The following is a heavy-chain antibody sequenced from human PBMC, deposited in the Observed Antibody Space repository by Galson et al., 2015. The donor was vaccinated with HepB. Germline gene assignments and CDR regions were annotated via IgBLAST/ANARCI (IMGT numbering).Heavy chain of an antibody. CDR1: GFTFSSYG. CDR3: VTDLRREWLVPYYFDY. V-gene: IGHV3-30*03. Sequence: SLRLSCAASGFTFSSYGMHWVRQAPGKGLEWVAVISYDGSNKYYADSVKGRFTISRDNSKNTLYLQMNSLRAEDTAVYYCVTDLRREWLVPYYFDYWGQGTLVTVSS. CDR2: ISYDGSNK. J-gene: IGHJ4*02. D-gene: IGHD6-19*01.